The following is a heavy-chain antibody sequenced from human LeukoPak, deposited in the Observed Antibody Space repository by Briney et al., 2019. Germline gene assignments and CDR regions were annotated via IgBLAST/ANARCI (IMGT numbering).Heavy chain of an antibody. D-gene: IGHD6-13*01. CDR3: ARGVIAAAGVDWFDP. J-gene: IGHJ5*02. Sequence: SVKVSCKASGYTFTGYYMHWVRQAPGQGLEWMGGIIPIFGTANYAQKFQGRVTITTDESTSTAYMELSSLRSEDTAVCYCARGVIAAAGVDWFDPWGQGTLVTVSS. V-gene: IGHV1-69*05. CDR1: GYTFTGYY. CDR2: IIPIFGTA.